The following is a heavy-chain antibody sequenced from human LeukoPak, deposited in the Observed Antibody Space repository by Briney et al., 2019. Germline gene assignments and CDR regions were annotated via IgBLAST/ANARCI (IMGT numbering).Heavy chain of an antibody. D-gene: IGHD3-10*01. Sequence: MEWVSVIYSVVSTHYAASVKGRFTISRDNSKNTLYLQMNSLRAEDTAVYYCTTDAGVTKDGYFDYWGQGTLVTVSS. CDR2: IYSVVST. CDR3: TTDAGVTKDGYFDY. V-gene: IGHV3-53*01. J-gene: IGHJ4*02.